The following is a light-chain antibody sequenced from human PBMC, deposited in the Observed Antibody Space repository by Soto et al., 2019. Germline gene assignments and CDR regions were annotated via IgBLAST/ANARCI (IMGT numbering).Light chain of an antibody. Sequence: EIQMTQSPSTLSSSIGDRVTITCRASQSISLWLAWYQQKPGKAPKLLIYKASSLESGVPSRFSGSGSGTEFTLTISSLQPDDFATYYCQQYNSYSRTFGQGTKVEIK. CDR3: QQYNSYSRT. CDR1: QSISLW. J-gene: IGKJ1*01. CDR2: KAS. V-gene: IGKV1-5*03.